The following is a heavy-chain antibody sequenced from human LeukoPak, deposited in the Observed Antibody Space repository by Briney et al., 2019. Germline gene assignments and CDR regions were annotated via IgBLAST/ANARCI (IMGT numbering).Heavy chain of an antibody. CDR1: GYTFTYRY. Sequence: GASVKVSCQASGYTFTYRYLHWVRQAPGQALEWMGWITPFNGNTNYAQKFQDRVTITRDRSMSTAYMELSSLRSEDTAMYYCAREGTGDHAFDIWGQGTMVTVSS. CDR2: ITPFNGNT. V-gene: IGHV1-45*02. J-gene: IGHJ3*02. CDR3: AREGTGDHAFDI. D-gene: IGHD7-27*01.